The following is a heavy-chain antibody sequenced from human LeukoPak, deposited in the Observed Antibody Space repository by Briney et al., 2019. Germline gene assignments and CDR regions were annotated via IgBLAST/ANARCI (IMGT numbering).Heavy chain of an antibody. Sequence: GASVKVSCKASGGTFSSYAISWVRQAPGQGLEWMGGIIPIFGTANYAQKFQGRVTITTDESTSTAYMELSSLRSEDTAVYYCARGYSGSYDKRYYFDYWGQGTLVTVSS. D-gene: IGHD1-26*01. V-gene: IGHV1-69*05. CDR2: IIPIFGTA. CDR3: ARGYSGSYDKRYYFDY. J-gene: IGHJ4*02. CDR1: GGTFSSYA.